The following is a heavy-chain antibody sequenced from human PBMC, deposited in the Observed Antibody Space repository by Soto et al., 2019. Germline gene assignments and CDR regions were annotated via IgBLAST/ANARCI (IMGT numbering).Heavy chain of an antibody. V-gene: IGHV3-21*01. CDR3: ARDLRILAVHFDY. CDR2: ISSSSSYI. CDR1: GFTFSSYS. J-gene: IGHJ4*02. Sequence: GGSLRLSCAASGFTFSSYSMNWVRQAPGKGLEWVSSISSSSSYIYYADSVKGRFTISRDNAKNSLYLQMNSLRAEDTAVYYCARDLRILAVHFDYWGQGTLVTVSS.